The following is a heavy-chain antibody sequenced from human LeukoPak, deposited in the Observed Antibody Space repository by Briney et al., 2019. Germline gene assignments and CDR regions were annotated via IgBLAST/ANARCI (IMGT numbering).Heavy chain of an antibody. CDR1: GFTFSSCG. V-gene: IGHV3-23*01. J-gene: IGHJ4*02. CDR2: ISGSGGST. CDR3: ARPNRYFDWLFYFDY. D-gene: IGHD3-9*01. Sequence: GGSLRLSCAASGFTFSSCGMSWVRQAPGKGLEWVSAISGSGGSTYYADSVKGRFTISRDNSKNTLYLQMNSLRAEDTAVYYCARPNRYFDWLFYFDYWGQGTLVTVSS.